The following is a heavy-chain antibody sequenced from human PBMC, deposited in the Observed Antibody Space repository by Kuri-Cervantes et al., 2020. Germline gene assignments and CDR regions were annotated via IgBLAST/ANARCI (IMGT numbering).Heavy chain of an antibody. CDR3: ARDNAGDRNPFDY. V-gene: IGHV4-59*01. CDR2: VYYSGST. D-gene: IGHD7-27*01. Sequence: SETLSLTCTASGGSISSYYWSWIRQPPGKGLEWIGFVYYSGSTYYNPSLKSRVTISIDTSKNQFSLRLNSVTAADTAVYYCARDNAGDRNPFDYWGQGTLVTVSS. CDR1: GGSISSYY. J-gene: IGHJ4*02.